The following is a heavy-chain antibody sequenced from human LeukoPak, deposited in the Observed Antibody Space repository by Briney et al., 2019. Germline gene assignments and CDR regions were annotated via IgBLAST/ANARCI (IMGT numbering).Heavy chain of an antibody. V-gene: IGHV3-23*01. CDR3: GRDPNGDYVGAFEF. D-gene: IGHD4-17*01. CDR1: GFTFSKYA. Sequence: GGSLRLSCAASGFTFSKYALVWVRQAPGKGLEWVSASSSGGSNPLYADAVKGRFTISRDNSKNTLYLQMNGLRAEDTAVYYCGRDPNGDYVGAFEFWGRGTMVIVSS. CDR2: SSSGGSNP. J-gene: IGHJ3*01.